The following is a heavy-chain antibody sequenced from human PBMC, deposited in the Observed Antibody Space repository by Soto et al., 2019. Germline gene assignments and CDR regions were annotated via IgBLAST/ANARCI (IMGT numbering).Heavy chain of an antibody. D-gene: IGHD6-13*01. Sequence: ASETLSLTCTVSGDSISNYYWSWIRQPPRKGLEWIGYIYYTGSTNYNPSLKSRVTISVDTSKNQFSLKLSSVTAADTAVYYCARVDSSSWYGRNYYGMDVWGQGTTVTVSS. CDR1: GDSISNYY. V-gene: IGHV4-59*01. J-gene: IGHJ6*02. CDR3: ARVDSSSWYGRNYYGMDV. CDR2: IYYTGST.